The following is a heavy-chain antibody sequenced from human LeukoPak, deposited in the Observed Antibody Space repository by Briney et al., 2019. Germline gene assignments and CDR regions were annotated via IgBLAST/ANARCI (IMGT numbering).Heavy chain of an antibody. CDR2: IYYSGST. J-gene: IGHJ4*02. Sequence: TSETPSLTCTVSGGSISSYYWSWIRQPPGKGLEWIGSIYYSGSTYYGPSLKSRVTISVDTSKNQFSLKRSSVTAADTAVYYCARVGGDVLRYFDWLPNPPDYWGQGTLVTVSS. CDR1: GGSISSYY. CDR3: ARVGGDVLRYFDWLPNPPDY. V-gene: IGHV4-59*08. D-gene: IGHD3-9*01.